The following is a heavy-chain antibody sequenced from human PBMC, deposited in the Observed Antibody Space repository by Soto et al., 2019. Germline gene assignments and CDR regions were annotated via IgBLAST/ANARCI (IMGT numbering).Heavy chain of an antibody. CDR2: ISAYNGNT. V-gene: IGHV1-18*04. J-gene: IGHJ5*02. CDR1: GYSFTSCG. D-gene: IGHD3-3*01. Sequence: GSVKVSCQACGYSFTSCGISWVRQAPGQGLEWMGWISAYNGNTNYAQKLQGRVTMTTDTSTSTAYMELRSLRSDDTAVYYCARVGGSIYSIRWRFDPWGQGTLVTVSS. CDR3: ARVGGSIYSIRWRFDP.